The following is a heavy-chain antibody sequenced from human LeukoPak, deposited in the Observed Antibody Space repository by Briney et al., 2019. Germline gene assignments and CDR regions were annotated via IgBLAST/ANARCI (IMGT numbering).Heavy chain of an antibody. J-gene: IGHJ5*02. Sequence: ASVKVSCKASGGTFSSYTISWVRQAPGQGLEWMGRIIPILGIANYAQKFQGRGTITADKSTSTAYMELSSLRSEDTAVYYCARVGESNYDFWSGYYYNWFDPWGQGTLVTVSS. D-gene: IGHD3-3*01. V-gene: IGHV1-69*02. CDR1: GGTFSSYT. CDR2: IIPILGIA. CDR3: ARVGESNYDFWSGYYYNWFDP.